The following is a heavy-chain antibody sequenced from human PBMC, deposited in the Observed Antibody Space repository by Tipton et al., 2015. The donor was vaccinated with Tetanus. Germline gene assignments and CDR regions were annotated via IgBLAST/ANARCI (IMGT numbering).Heavy chain of an antibody. Sequence: QVQLVQSGAEVKKPGASVKVSCKASGYTFTGYYIYWVRQAPGQGLERMGWIDPNSGGTVYAQKLQGGVTMTRDTSISTAYMGLRSLRSDDTAVYYCARDRGDYIYYGMDVWGPGTTVTVS. CDR1: GYTFTGYY. D-gene: IGHD3-22*01. J-gene: IGHJ6*02. CDR2: IDPNSGGT. CDR3: ARDRGDYIYYGMDV. V-gene: IGHV1-2*02.